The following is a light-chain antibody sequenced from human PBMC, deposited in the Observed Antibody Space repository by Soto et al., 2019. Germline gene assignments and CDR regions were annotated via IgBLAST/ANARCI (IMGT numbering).Light chain of an antibody. CDR1: SSDVGGYNY. CDR3: SSYTSSSTL. CDR2: AVT. Sequence: QAAVTQHASVSGSPGQSMTISCTRTSSDVGGYNYVSWYQQHPGKAPKLMIYAVTDRPSGVSSRFSGSTSGNTASLTISGLQAEDEADYYCSSYTSSSTLFGTGTKVTAL. V-gene: IGLV2-14*01. J-gene: IGLJ1*01.